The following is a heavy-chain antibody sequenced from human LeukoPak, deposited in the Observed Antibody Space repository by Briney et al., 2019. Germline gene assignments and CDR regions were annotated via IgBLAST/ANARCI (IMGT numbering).Heavy chain of an antibody. CDR2: ISSSSYI. CDR3: ARESGMRGSYWFDP. CDR1: GFTFSSYS. V-gene: IGHV3-21*01. D-gene: IGHD1-26*01. Sequence: GGSLRLSCAASGFTFSSYSMNWVRQAPGKGLGWVSSISSSSYIYYADSVKGRFTISRDNAKNSLYLQMNSLKAEDPAVYYCARESGMRGSYWFDPWGQGTLVTVSS. J-gene: IGHJ5*02.